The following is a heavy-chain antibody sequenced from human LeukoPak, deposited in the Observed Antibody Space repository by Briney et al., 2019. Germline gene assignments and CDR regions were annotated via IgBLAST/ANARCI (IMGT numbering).Heavy chain of an antibody. CDR3: ARSPSLLWFGAAAFLDY. J-gene: IGHJ4*02. CDR2: IRYDGTNK. Sequence: GGSLRLSCAASGFSFSSFSIHWVRQPPGEGLEWVAFIRYDGTNKYYADSVKGRFTISRDNSKNTLYLQMNSLRTEDTAVYYCARSPSLLWFGAAAFLDYWGQGALVTVSS. V-gene: IGHV3-30*02. D-gene: IGHD3-10*01. CDR1: GFSFSSFS.